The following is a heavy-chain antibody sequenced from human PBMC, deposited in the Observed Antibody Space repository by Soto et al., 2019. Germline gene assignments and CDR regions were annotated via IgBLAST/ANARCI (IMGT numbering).Heavy chain of an antibody. Sequence: SQTLSLTCAISGYSVSSNSAAWNLIRQSPSRGLEWLGRTYYRSKWYNDYAVSVKSRITINPDTSKNQFSLQLNSVTPEDTAVYYCAREDIVVVPAARGNWFDPWGQGTLVTVPQ. V-gene: IGHV6-1*01. J-gene: IGHJ5*02. CDR3: AREDIVVVPAARGNWFDP. D-gene: IGHD2-2*01. CDR2: TYYRSKWYN. CDR1: GYSVSSNSAA.